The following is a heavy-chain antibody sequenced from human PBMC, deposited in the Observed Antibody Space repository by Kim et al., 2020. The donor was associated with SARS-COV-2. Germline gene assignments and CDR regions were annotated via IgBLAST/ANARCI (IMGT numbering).Heavy chain of an antibody. J-gene: IGHJ5*02. CDR3: ARGYDFSYNWFDP. Sequence: NPSLKRRITISIDTSNNQFSLKLSSVTAADTAVYYCARGYDFSYNWFDPWGQGTLVTVSS. V-gene: IGHV4-59*09. D-gene: IGHD3-3*01.